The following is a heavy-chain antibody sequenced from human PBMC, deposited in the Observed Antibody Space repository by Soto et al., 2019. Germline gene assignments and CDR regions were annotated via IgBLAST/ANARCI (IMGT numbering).Heavy chain of an antibody. Sequence: EEQLVESGGGLIQPGGSLRLSCAASGFTVRTNYMSWVRQAPGKGLEWVSVFYSGVTTYYADSVKGRFTISVDSSKNTLYLQMNSLRAEDTAIYYCAGDNVDTAMLRGQYYFYYYGMDVWGQGTTVTVSS. V-gene: IGHV3-53*01. D-gene: IGHD5-18*01. CDR1: GFTVRTNY. J-gene: IGHJ6*02. CDR2: FYSGVTT. CDR3: AGDNVDTAMLRGQYYFYYYGMDV.